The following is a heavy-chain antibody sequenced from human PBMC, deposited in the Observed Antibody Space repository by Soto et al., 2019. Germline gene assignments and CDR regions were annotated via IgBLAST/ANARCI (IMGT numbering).Heavy chain of an antibody. Sequence: QVQLVESGGGVVQPGRSLRLSCAVSGFTFSSYGMNWVRQAPGKGLEWVAAIYYDGSNKYYADSVRGRFTSSRDNFKNTLYLHMSRLRAEDTAVYYCARDSKDDSSGYYAGFDYWGQGTRVTVSS. J-gene: IGHJ4*02. CDR3: ARDSKDDSSGYYAGFDY. V-gene: IGHV3-33*01. CDR1: GFTFSSYG. CDR2: IYYDGSNK. D-gene: IGHD3-22*01.